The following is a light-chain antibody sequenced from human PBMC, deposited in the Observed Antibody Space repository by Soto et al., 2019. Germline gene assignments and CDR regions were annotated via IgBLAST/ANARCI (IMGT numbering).Light chain of an antibody. CDR3: QHYNSHSGP. Sequence: IQMTQSPSTLSGTVGDRVTITCRASQTISSWLAWYQQKPGKAPTLLIYNASTRKSGGPSRFSGGGSGTEFTLTISSLQPDDFVAYYCQHYNSHSGPFGQRSKVDIK. V-gene: IGKV1-5*03. CDR1: QTISSW. J-gene: IGKJ1*01. CDR2: NAS.